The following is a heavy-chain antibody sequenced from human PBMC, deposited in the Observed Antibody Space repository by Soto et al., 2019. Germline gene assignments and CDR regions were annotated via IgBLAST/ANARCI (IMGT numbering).Heavy chain of an antibody. V-gene: IGHV3-23*01. CDR2: ISGSGGST. CDR1: GFTFSSYA. J-gene: IGHJ4*02. D-gene: IGHD3-22*01. CDR3: AKDQALLVTMIVPTAFYY. Sequence: PGGSLRLSCAASGFTFSSYAMSWVRQAPGKGLEWVSAISGSGGSTYYADSVKGRFTISRDNSKNTLYLQMNSLRAEDTAVYYCAKDQALLVTMIVPTAFYYWGQGTLVTVSS.